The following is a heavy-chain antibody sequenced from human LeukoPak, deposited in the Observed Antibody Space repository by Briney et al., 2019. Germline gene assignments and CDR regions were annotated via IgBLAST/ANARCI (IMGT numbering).Heavy chain of an antibody. CDR2: ISAYNGNT. D-gene: IGHD3-9*01. Sequence: GASVKVSCKASGYTFTSYGISWVRQAPGQGLEWMGWISAYNGNTNYAQKLQGRVTMTTDTSTSTAYMELRSLRSDDTAVYYCARDRVLRYFDWLLLGDYSDYWGQGTLVTVSS. CDR1: GYTFTSYG. CDR3: ARDRVLRYFDWLLLGDYSDY. J-gene: IGHJ4*02. V-gene: IGHV1-18*01.